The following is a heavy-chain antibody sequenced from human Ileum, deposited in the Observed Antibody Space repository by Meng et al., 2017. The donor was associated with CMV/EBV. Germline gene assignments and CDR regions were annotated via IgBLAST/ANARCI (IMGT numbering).Heavy chain of an antibody. J-gene: IGHJ6*02. V-gene: IGHV1-18*01. D-gene: IGHD1-1*01. CDR3: ARRDFHPKYTGMDV. CDR1: GYTFTSYG. Sequence: ASVKVSCKASGYTFTSYGISWVRQAPGQGLELMGWIKPYNGDTHYVQKVQGRVTMTTDTSTSTAYMELRSLRFDDTAIYYCARRDFHPKYTGMDVWGQGTTVTVSS. CDR2: IKPYNGDT.